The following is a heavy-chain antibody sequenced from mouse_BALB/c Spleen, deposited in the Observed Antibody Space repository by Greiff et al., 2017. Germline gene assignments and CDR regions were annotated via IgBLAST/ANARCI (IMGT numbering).Heavy chain of an antibody. CDR2: ISYSGST. CDR3: ARRRYDYDGDWYFDV. Sequence: EVKVVESGPSLVKPSQTLSLTCSVTGDSITSGYWNWIRKFPGNKLEYMGYISYSGSTYYNPSLKSRISITRDTSKNQYYLQLNSVTTEDTATYYCARRRYDYDGDWYFDVWGAGTTVTVSS. D-gene: IGHD2-4*01. V-gene: IGHV3-8*02. J-gene: IGHJ1*01. CDR1: GDSITSGY.